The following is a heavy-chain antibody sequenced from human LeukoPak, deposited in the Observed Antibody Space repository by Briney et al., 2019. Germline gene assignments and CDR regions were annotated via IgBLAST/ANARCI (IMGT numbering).Heavy chain of an antibody. J-gene: IGHJ4*02. CDR3: AKVKRSGCHLF. V-gene: IGHV3-33*06. CDR2: IWYDGSNK. CDR1: GFTFSSYG. D-gene: IGHD6-19*01. Sequence: PGGSLRLSCAASGFTFSSYGMHWVRQAPGKGLGWVATIWYDGSNKYYADSVKGRFTISRDNSKNTLYLQMNSLRAEDTAVYYCAKVKRSGCHLFGGPGTLVTVSS.